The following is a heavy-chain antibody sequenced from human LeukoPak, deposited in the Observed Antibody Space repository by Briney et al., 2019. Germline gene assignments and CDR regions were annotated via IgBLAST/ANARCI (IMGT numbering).Heavy chain of an antibody. V-gene: IGHV5-51*01. CDR1: GYSFTSYW. CDR3: ARGLGLNYFEY. D-gene: IGHD6-19*01. CDR2: IYPGDSDT. Sequence: GESLKISCKGSGYSFTSYWIGWVRQMPGNGLEFMGIIYPGDSDTRYSPSLQGQVTISVDKSINTAYLQWSSLKASDTAIYYCARGLGLNYFEYWGQGTLVAVSS. J-gene: IGHJ4*02.